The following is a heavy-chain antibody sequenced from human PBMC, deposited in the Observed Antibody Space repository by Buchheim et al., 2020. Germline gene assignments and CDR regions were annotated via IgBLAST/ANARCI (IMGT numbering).Heavy chain of an antibody. J-gene: IGHJ4*02. CDR2: ITPVFGTT. CDR1: GGIFNSYA. Sequence: VHMVQSGAEVRKPGSSVKVSCMASGGIFNSYAVNWVRQAPGQGLKWMGRITPVFGTTTYAQKFQGRIFISADTSTSTVYLDLSSLTSEDTAVYLCARQPITAATHFDAWGQGTL. V-gene: IGHV1-69*06. CDR3: ARQPITAATHFDA. D-gene: IGHD2-2*01.